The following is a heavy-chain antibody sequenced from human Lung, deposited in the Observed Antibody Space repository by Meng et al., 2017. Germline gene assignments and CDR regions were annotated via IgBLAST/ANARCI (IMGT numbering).Heavy chain of an antibody. CDR2: INHGGST. V-gene: IGHV4-34*01. CDR3: ARERHSTIIRGVIDF. CDR1: GGSISGSY. Sequence: QVQLQQWGAGLLMPSENLSLTFAVYGGSISGSYWSWIRQSPAKGLEWIGKINHGGSTNYNPSLESRVTISVDTPKNQFSLRLTSMTVADTAVYYCARERHSTIIRGVIDFWGQGALVTVSS. D-gene: IGHD3-10*01. J-gene: IGHJ4*02.